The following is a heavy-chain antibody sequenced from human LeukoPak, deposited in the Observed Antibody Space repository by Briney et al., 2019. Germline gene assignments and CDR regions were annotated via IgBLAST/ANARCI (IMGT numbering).Heavy chain of an antibody. CDR1: GFTFTSYA. D-gene: IGHD6-13*01. Sequence: GGSLRLSCVATGFTFTSYAMHWVRQAPGKGPEGVAVISYDGTNRYYGDPVKGRFTISRDNSKNTLYLQMNSLRAEDTAVYYCARDQHAAAGRGTLYYFDYWGQGTLVTVSS. CDR2: ISYDGTNR. CDR3: ARDQHAAAGRGTLYYFDY. J-gene: IGHJ4*02. V-gene: IGHV3-30*04.